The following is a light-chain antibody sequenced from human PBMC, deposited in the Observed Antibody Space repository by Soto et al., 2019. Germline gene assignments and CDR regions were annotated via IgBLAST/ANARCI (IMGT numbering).Light chain of an antibody. Sequence: DIQMTQSPRTLSASVGDRITITCRASQSISDWVAWYQQKPGKAPNLLIYKASTLESGVPSRFSGSGSGTEFTLTISSLRPDDVATYYCQHLHSYPYTFGQGTKV. CDR1: QSISDW. CDR2: KAS. CDR3: QHLHSYPYT. J-gene: IGKJ2*01. V-gene: IGKV1-5*03.